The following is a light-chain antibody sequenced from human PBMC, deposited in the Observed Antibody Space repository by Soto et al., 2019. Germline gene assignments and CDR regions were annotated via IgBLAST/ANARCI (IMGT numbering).Light chain of an antibody. Sequence: SYELTQPPSVSVSPGQTARITCSGDALPKQYAYWYQQKPGQAPVLVIYKDSERPSGIPERFSGSSSGTTVTLTISGVQAEDEADYYCQSADSSGTYRGVFGGGTQLTVL. CDR2: KDS. V-gene: IGLV3-25*02. CDR3: QSADSSGTYRGV. J-gene: IGLJ3*02. CDR1: ALPKQY.